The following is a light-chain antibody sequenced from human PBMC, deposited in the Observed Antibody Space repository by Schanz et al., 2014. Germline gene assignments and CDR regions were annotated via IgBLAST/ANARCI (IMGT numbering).Light chain of an antibody. J-gene: IGLJ2*01. CDR3: QSYDNSLGASVV. Sequence: QSVLTQPPSVSGAPGQRVTISCTGSKSNIGARYDVHWYQHLPGAAPRLLIFGNNKRPSGVPDRFSGSKSGTSASLAITGLQAEDEGYYYCQSYDNSLGASVVFGGGTKVTVL. V-gene: IGLV1-40*01. CDR2: GNN. CDR1: KSNIGARYD.